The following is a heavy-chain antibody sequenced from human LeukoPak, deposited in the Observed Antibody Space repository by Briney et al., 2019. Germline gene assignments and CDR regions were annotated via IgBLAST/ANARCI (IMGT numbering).Heavy chain of an antibody. CDR2: ISSSSSYI. V-gene: IGHV3-21*01. D-gene: IGHD3-3*01. CDR3: ARDGYYDFWSGYYWFDP. Sequence: GGSLRLSCAASGFTFSSYSMNWVRQAPGKGLEWVSSISSSSSYIYYADSVKGRFTISRDDAKNSLYLQMNSLRAEDTAVYYCARDGYYDFWSGYYWFDPWGQETLVTVSS. CDR1: GFTFSSYS. J-gene: IGHJ5*02.